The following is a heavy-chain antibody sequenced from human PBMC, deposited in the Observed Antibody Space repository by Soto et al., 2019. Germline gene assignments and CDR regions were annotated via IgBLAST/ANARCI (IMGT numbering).Heavy chain of an antibody. CDR3: ARGTRSSGWYGWYFDL. CDR2: IWYDGSNK. Sequence: QVQLVESGGGVVQPGRSLRLSCAASGFTFSSYGMHWVRQAPGKGLEWVAVIWYDGSNKYYADSEKGRFTISRDNSKNTWYLQMNSLRAEDTAVYYCARGTRSSGWYGWYFDLWGRGTLVTVSS. V-gene: IGHV3-33*01. J-gene: IGHJ2*01. CDR1: GFTFSSYG. D-gene: IGHD6-19*01.